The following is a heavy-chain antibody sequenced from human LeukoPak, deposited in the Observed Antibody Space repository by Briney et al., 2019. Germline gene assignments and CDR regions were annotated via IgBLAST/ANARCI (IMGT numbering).Heavy chain of an antibody. CDR1: GGSISSGGYY. CDR2: IYYSGST. Sequence: PSETLSLTCTVSGGSISSGGYYWSWIRQHPGKGLEWIGYIYYSGSTNYNPSLKSRISISIDTSKNQFSLNVTSVTAADTAIYYCARPARYCSGGSCTSDWYFGLWGRGTLVTVSS. J-gene: IGHJ2*01. D-gene: IGHD2-15*01. CDR3: ARPARYCSGGSCTSDWYFGL. V-gene: IGHV4-61*08.